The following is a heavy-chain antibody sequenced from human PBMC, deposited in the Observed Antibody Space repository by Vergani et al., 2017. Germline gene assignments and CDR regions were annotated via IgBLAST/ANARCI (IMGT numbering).Heavy chain of an antibody. CDR2: IFPIFGTA. Sequence: QVQLVQSGAEVKKPGASVKVSCKASGYTFTDYFMHWVRQAPGQGLEWMGGIFPIFGTANYAQKFQGRVTITADESTSTAYMELSSLRSEDTAVYYCARPDDYVWGSYRYSVLSYWGQGTLVTVSS. V-gene: IGHV1-69*01. CDR3: ARPDDYVWGSYRYSVLSY. D-gene: IGHD3-16*02. J-gene: IGHJ4*02. CDR1: GYTFTDYF.